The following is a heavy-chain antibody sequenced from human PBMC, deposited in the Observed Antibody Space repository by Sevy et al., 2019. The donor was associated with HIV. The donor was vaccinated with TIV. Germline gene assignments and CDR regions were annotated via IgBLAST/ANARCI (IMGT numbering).Heavy chain of an antibody. CDR1: GFIFNSYW. Sequence: GGSLRLSCGASGFIFNSYWMTWVRQAPGKGLEWVATIKQDGSEKHYVDSVKGRFTISRDNVKNSVHLQMSSLRVEDTAMYYCARDYSWGQGTQVTVSS. V-gene: IGHV3-7*01. J-gene: IGHJ4*02. CDR3: ARDYS. CDR2: IKQDGSEK.